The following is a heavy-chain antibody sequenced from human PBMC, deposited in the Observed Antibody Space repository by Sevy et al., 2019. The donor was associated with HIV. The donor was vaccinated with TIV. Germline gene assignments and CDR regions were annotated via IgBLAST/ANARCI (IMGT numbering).Heavy chain of an antibody. CDR1: GFTFSSYG. CDR3: ASDHLVRGVIMPDY. J-gene: IGHJ4*02. D-gene: IGHD3-10*01. V-gene: IGHV3-33*08. Sequence: GGSLRLSCAASGFTFSSYGMHWVRQAPGKGLEWVAVIWYDGSNNYYADSVKGRFTISRDNSKNTLYLQMNSLRAEDTAVYYCASDHLVRGVIMPDYWGQGTLVTVSS. CDR2: IWYDGSNN.